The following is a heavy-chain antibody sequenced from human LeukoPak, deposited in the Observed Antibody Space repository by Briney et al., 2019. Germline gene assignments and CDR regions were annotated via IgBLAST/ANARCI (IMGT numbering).Heavy chain of an antibody. D-gene: IGHD1-20*01. CDR3: ARTNWKYYYMDV. CDR1: GYTFTSYD. V-gene: IGHV1-18*01. J-gene: IGHJ6*03. CDR2: ISAYNGNT. Sequence: RASVKVSCKASGYTFTSYDINWVRQATGQGLEWMGWISAYNGNTNCAQKLQGRVTMTTDTSTSTAYMELRSLRSDGTAVYYCARTNWKYYYMDVWGKGTTVTVSS.